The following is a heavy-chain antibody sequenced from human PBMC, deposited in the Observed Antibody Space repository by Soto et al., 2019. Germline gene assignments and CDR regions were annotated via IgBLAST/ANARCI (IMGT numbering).Heavy chain of an antibody. J-gene: IGHJ4*02. CDR3: ARGGNRYSRTSSGVGGFDY. D-gene: IGHD5-12*01. CDR2: IFHSGTT. V-gene: IGHV4-59*01. Sequence: PSETLSLTCTVSGASISSSYWSWIRQPPGKGLEWIGYIFHSGTTNYNPSLKSRVTISVDTSKNQFSLNLSPLTTADTAVYFCARGGNRYSRTSSGVGGFDYWGQGTLVTVSS. CDR1: GASISSSY.